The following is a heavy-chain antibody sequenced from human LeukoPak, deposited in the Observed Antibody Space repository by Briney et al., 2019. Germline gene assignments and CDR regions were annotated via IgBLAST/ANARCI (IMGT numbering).Heavy chain of an antibody. CDR3: ARVYSSGWDFDY. CDR1: GYTFTGYY. J-gene: IGHJ4*02. D-gene: IGHD6-19*01. CDR2: INPNSGGT. V-gene: IGHV1-2*02. Sequence: GASVKVSCKASGYTFTGYYMHWVRQAPGQGLEWMGWINPNSGGTNYAQKCQGRVTMTRDTSISTAYMELSRLRSDDTAVYYCARVYSSGWDFDYWGQGTLVTVSS.